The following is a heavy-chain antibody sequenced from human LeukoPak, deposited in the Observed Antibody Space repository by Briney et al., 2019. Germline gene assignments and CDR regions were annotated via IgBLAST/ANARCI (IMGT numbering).Heavy chain of an antibody. CDR1: GFTFSSYS. CDR3: ARDPGFIAAHFRHFDY. D-gene: IGHD6-6*01. CDR2: ISSGSSYI. Sequence: GGSLRLSCAASGFTFSSYSMNWVRQAPGKGLEWVSSISSGSSYIYYADSVKGRFTISRDNAKNSLYLQMNSLRAEDTAVYYCARDPGFIAAHFRHFDYWGQGTLVTVSS. V-gene: IGHV3-21*01. J-gene: IGHJ4*02.